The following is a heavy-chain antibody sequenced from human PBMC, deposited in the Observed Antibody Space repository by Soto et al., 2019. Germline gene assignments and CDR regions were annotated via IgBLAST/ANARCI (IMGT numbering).Heavy chain of an antibody. Sequence: GGSLRLSCAASGFTFSSYSMNWVRQAPGKGLEWVSYISSSSSTIYYADSVKGRFTISRDNAKNSLYLQMNSLRAEDTAVYYCARRYCSGGSCYVAFDIWGQGTMVTVSS. CDR2: ISSSSSTI. CDR1: GFTFSSYS. V-gene: IGHV3-48*01. D-gene: IGHD2-15*01. J-gene: IGHJ3*02. CDR3: ARRYCSGGSCYVAFDI.